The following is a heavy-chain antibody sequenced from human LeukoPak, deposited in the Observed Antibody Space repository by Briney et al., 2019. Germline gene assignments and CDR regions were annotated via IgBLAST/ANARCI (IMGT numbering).Heavy chain of an antibody. V-gene: IGHV3-74*01. J-gene: IGHJ3*02. D-gene: IGHD1-26*01. Sequence: GGSLRLSCAASGFTLSSYWMHWVRQAPGEGLVWVSRINSDGSSTTYADSVKGRFTISRDNAKNTLYMQMNSLRAEDTAVYYCARTTSMTYVGDAFDIWGQGTMVSVSS. CDR3: ARTTSMTYVGDAFDI. CDR2: INSDGSST. CDR1: GFTLSSYW.